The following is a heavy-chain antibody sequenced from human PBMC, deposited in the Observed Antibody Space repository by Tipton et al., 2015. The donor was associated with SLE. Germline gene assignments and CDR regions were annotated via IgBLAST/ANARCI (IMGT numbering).Heavy chain of an antibody. Sequence: SLRLSCAASGFTFDDYAMHWVRQAPGKGLEWVSGISWNSGSIGYADSVKGRFTISRDNAKNSLYLQMNSLRAEDTAVYYCARIAVAGTEVFDYWGQGTLVTVSS. J-gene: IGHJ4*02. D-gene: IGHD6-19*01. CDR3: ARIAVAGTEVFDY. V-gene: IGHV3-9*01. CDR2: ISWNSGSI. CDR1: GFTFDDYA.